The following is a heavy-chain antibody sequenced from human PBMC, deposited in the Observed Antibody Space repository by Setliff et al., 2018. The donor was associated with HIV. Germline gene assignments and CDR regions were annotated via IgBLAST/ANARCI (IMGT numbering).Heavy chain of an antibody. D-gene: IGHD3-22*01. Sequence: SVKVSCKVFGYTLAALSIHWVRQAPGQGLEWMGGIVPVFGIGRSPQKFQGRVIITADESTSTAYMELSSLTSGDTAVYYCAAGLNYYDRSGLGAWGQGTLVTVSS. V-gene: IGHV1-69*13. CDR3: AAGLNYYDRSGLGA. J-gene: IGHJ5*02. CDR2: IVPVFGIG. CDR1: GYTLAALS.